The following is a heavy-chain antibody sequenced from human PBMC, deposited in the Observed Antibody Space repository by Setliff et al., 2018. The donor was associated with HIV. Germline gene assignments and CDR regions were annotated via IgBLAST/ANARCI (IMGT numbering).Heavy chain of an antibody. CDR2: INAGNGDT. CDR1: GYSFSNYV. CDR3: ASSEVNTMVQMAVMLLDY. Sequence: ASVKVSCKASGYSFSNYVIHWVRQAPGERPEWMGWINAGNGDTKYSQRFQDRITITRDTSASTAYMELSSLRSEDTAVYYCASSEVNTMVQMAVMLLDYWGQGTLVTVSS. V-gene: IGHV1-3*01. D-gene: IGHD3-10*01. J-gene: IGHJ4*02.